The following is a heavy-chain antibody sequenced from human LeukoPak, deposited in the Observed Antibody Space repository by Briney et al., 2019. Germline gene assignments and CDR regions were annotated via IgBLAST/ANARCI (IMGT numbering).Heavy chain of an antibody. J-gene: IGHJ6*03. CDR1: GYPIISGHY. CDR2: IYHSGSS. V-gene: IGHV4-38-2*01. CDR3: ARAKNPYYYYYYMDF. Sequence: SETLSLTCAVSGYPIISGHYWVWIRQPPGKGLEYIGNIYHSGSSHYNPSLKSRVTISVDTSNNQFSLKLSSVTAADTAVYYCARAKNPYYYYYYMDFWGRGTTVTVSS.